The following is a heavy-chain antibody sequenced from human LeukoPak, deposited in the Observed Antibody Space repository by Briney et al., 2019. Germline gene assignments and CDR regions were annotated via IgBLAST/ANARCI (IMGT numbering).Heavy chain of an antibody. CDR2: ISYDGSNK. CDR1: GFTFSSYG. CDR3: ARSRVVRYIPPYWYFDL. J-gene: IGHJ2*01. D-gene: IGHD3-3*01. Sequence: GGSLRLSCAASGFTFSSYGMHWVRQAPGKGLEWVAVISYDGSNKYYADSVKGRFTISRDNAKNSLYLQMNSLRAEDTAVYYCARSRVVRYIPPYWYFDLWGRGTLVTVSS. V-gene: IGHV3-30*03.